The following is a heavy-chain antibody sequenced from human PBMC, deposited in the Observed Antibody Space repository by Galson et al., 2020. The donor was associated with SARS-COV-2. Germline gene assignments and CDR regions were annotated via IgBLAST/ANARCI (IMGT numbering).Heavy chain of an antibody. Sequence: GGSLRLSCAASGFTFDDYAMHWVRQAPGKGLEWVSGISWNSGSIGYADSVKGRFTISRDNAKNSLYLQMNSLRAEDTALYYCAKAPHYDLNWFDPWGQGTLVTVSS. V-gene: IGHV3-9*01. D-gene: IGHD3-3*01. CDR1: GFTFDDYA. J-gene: IGHJ5*02. CDR2: ISWNSGSI. CDR3: AKAPHYDLNWFDP.